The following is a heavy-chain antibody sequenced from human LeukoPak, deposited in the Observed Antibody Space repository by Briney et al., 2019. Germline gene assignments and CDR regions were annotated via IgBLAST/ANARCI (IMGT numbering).Heavy chain of an antibody. CDR3: ARAYGSSSPFDY. J-gene: IGHJ4*02. CDR1: GLTFRSYA. V-gene: IGHV3-23*01. Sequence: GGSLRLSCAASGLTFRSYAMTWVRQAPGKGLEWVSSISGSGTTTYFADSVKGRFTISRDNSKGSLYLQMNSLRAEDTAVYYCARAYGSSSPFDYWGQGTLVTVSS. D-gene: IGHD6-6*01. CDR2: ISGSGTTT.